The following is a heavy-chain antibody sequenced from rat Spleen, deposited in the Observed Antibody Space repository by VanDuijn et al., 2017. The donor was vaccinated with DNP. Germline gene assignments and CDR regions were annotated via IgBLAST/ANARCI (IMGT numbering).Heavy chain of an antibody. CDR1: GFTFSSYW. D-gene: IGHD4-3*01. CDR2: INTDGGST. J-gene: IGHJ2*01. Sequence: EVQLVESGGDLVQPGRSLKLSCVASGFTFSSYWMFWIRQAPGKGLEWVASINTDGGSTYYPDSVKGRFTISRDNAKSTLYLQMNSLRSEDMATYYCIRWNSGHFDYWGQGVMVTVSS. CDR3: IRWNSGHFDY. V-gene: IGHV5-31*01.